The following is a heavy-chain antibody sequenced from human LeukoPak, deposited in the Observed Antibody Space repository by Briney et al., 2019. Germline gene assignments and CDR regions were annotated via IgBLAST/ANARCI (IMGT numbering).Heavy chain of an antibody. Sequence: GGSLRLSCAASGFTFSSYAMSWVRQAPGKRLEWVSGISWNGGSIGYADSVKGRFTISRDNAKNSLYLQMNSLRAEDTALYYCAKDRDSGYDFSGGFFDIWGQGTMVTVSS. D-gene: IGHD5-12*01. V-gene: IGHV3-9*01. CDR1: GFTFSSYA. J-gene: IGHJ3*02. CDR3: AKDRDSGYDFSGGFFDI. CDR2: ISWNGGSI.